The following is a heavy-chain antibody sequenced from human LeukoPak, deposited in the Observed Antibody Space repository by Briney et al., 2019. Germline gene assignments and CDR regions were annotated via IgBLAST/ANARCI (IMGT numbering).Heavy chain of an antibody. Sequence: SEALSLTRAVSGVSISSGGYSWNWIRQPPGKGLEWIGYIHQSRSTHYNPSLKSRVTISVDRSKNQFSLKLSSVTAADTAVYYCARGVAVAPDAFDIWGQGTMVTVSS. CDR1: GVSISSGGYS. CDR2: IHQSRST. CDR3: ARGVAVAPDAFDI. J-gene: IGHJ3*02. V-gene: IGHV4-30-2*01. D-gene: IGHD6-19*01.